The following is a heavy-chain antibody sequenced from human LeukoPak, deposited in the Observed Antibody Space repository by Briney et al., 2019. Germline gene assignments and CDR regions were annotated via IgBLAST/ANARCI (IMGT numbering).Heavy chain of an antibody. CDR1: GGSISSSSYY. J-gene: IGHJ5*02. Sequence: SETLSLTCTVSGGSISSSSYYWGWIRQPPGKGLEWIGSIYYSGSTYYNPSLKSRVTISVDTSKNQFSLKLSSVTAADTAVYYCARDRRQWLVQEIVFDPWGQGTLVTVSS. CDR3: ARDRRQWLVQEIVFDP. D-gene: IGHD6-19*01. V-gene: IGHV4-39*07. CDR2: IYYSGST.